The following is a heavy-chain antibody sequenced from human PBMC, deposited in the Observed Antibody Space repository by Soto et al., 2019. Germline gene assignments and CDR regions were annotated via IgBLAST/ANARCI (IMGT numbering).Heavy chain of an antibody. D-gene: IGHD6-19*01. CDR3: ARAGGWYTLDY. V-gene: IGHV3-33*01. Sequence: QVQLVESGGGVVQPGRSLRLSCAASGFTFRSYGMHWVRQAPGKGLEWVAVIWYDGSNKYYADSVKGRFTISRDNSKNTLYLQMNSLRAEDTAVYYCARAGGWYTLDYWGQGTLVTVSS. CDR1: GFTFRSYG. J-gene: IGHJ4*02. CDR2: IWYDGSNK.